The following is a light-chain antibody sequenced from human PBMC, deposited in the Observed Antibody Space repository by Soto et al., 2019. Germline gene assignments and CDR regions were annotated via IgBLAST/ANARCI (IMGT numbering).Light chain of an antibody. CDR3: QQYNNWPPIT. Sequence: TQSPSSLSASVGDRVTITCRASQSVSTSVACYQQKPGQAPRLLFYRASTRATGIPARFSGSGSGTEFTLTISSLQSEDFVVYYCQQYNNWPPITFGQGTRLEIK. J-gene: IGKJ5*01. CDR1: QSVSTS. V-gene: IGKV3D-15*01. CDR2: RAS.